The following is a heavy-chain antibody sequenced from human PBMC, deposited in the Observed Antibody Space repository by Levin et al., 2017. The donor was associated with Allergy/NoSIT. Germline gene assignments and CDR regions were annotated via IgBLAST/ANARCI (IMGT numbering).Heavy chain of an antibody. Sequence: GESLKISCAASGFTFSSYGMHWVRQAPGKGLEWVAVISYDGSNKYYADSVKGRFTISRDNSKNTLYLQMNSLRAEDTAVYYCAKASQLRYFDWLTFDYWGQGTLVTVSS. J-gene: IGHJ4*02. CDR2: ISYDGSNK. CDR3: AKASQLRYFDWLTFDY. CDR1: GFTFSSYG. D-gene: IGHD3-9*01. V-gene: IGHV3-30*18.